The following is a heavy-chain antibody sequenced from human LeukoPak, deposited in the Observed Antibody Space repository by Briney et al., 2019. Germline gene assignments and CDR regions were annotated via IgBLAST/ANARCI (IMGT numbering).Heavy chain of an antibody. CDR2: ISPYNDNT. D-gene: IGHD6-13*01. CDR3: AKDAAVRSS. V-gene: IGHV1-18*01. CDR1: GYTFTSFG. J-gene: IGHJ4*02. Sequence: GASVKVSCKASGYTFTSFGISWVRQVPGQGFEWMGWISPYNDNTNYAQKFQGRVTMTTDTSTSTVFMELRGLRSDDTAVYYCAKDAAVRSSRGQGTLVTVSS.